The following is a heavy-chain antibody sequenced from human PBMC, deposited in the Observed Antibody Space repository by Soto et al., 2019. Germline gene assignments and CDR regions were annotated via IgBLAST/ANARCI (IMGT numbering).Heavy chain of an antibody. D-gene: IGHD6-19*01. J-gene: IGHJ6*02. CDR2: IYYSGTT. Sequence: QVQLQESGPGLVKPSQTLSLTCTVSGGSISSGGYYWDWIRQHPGKGLEWIGYIYYSGTTYYNPSLKSRVTISVDTAKTQFSLKLSSVNAAVTAVYYCAASCVACSGFNYYGMEVWGQGTTVTVSS. V-gene: IGHV4-31*03. CDR1: GGSISSGGYY. CDR3: AASCVACSGFNYYGMEV.